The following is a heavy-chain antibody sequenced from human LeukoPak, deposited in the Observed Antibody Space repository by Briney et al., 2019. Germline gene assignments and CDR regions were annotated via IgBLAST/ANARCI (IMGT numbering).Heavy chain of an antibody. D-gene: IGHD1-26*01. CDR2: VNPGNSNT. CDR3: ARHGGSYLDAFDI. CDR1: GYSLTSYW. J-gene: IGHJ3*02. V-gene: IGHV5-51*01. Sequence: ESLKISCKGSGYSLTSYWIGWVRQMSGKGLEWMGIVNPGNSNTRYSPSFQGQVTISADKSISTAYLQWSSLKASDTAMYYCARHGGSYLDAFDIWGQGTMVTVSS.